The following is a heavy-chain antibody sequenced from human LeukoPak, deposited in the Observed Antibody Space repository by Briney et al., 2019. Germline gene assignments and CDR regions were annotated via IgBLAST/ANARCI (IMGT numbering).Heavy chain of an antibody. D-gene: IGHD3-22*01. V-gene: IGHV3-30*04. CDR3: ARDLSYYDTYWA. J-gene: IGHJ5*02. Sequence: PGGPLRLSCAASGFTFNIYDMNWVRQAPGKGLEWVAVISYDGSEKNYADSVKGRFTISRDNSKNTLYLQMNSLSAEDTAVYYCARDLSYYDTYWAWGQGTLVTVSS. CDR2: ISYDGSEK. CDR1: GFTFNIYD.